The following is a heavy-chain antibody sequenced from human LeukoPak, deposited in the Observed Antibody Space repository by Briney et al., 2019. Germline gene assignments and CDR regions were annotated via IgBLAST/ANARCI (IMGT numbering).Heavy chain of an antibody. CDR3: SFSLNY. CDR1: RFTFSSYG. CDR2: INQDGSEK. Sequence: GGSLRLSCAASRFTFSSYGMHWVRQAPGKGLEWVANINQDGSEKYYVDSVKGRFTISRDNAKNSLYLQMNSLRAEDTAVYYCSFSLNYWGQGTLVTVSS. V-gene: IGHV3-7*01. J-gene: IGHJ4*02.